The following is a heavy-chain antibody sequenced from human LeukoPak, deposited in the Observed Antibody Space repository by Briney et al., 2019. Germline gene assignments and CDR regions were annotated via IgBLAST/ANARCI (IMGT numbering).Heavy chain of an antibody. CDR2: ISAYNGNT. CDR3: ARIPRGPGDSSGYYYWFDP. J-gene: IGHJ5*02. D-gene: IGHD3-22*01. CDR1: GYPFTSYG. Sequence: ASVKVSCKASGYPFTSYGISWVRQAPGQGLEWMGWISAYNGNTNYAQKLQGRVTMTTDTSTSTAYMELRSLRSDDTAVYYCARIPRGPGDSSGYYYWFDPWGQGTLVTVSS. V-gene: IGHV1-18*01.